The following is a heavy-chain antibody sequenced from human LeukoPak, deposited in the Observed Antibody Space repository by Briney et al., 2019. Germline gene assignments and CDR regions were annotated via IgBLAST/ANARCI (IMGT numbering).Heavy chain of an antibody. CDR3: ARTSIVPNWFDP. V-gene: IGHV4-4*02. CDR2: IYHSGST. CDR1: GGSISSSNW. Sequence: PSETLSLTCAVSGGSISSSNWWRWVRQPPGKGLEWIGEIYHSGSTNYNPSLKSRVTISVDKSKNQFSLKLSSVTAADTAVYYCARTSIVPNWFDPWGQGTLVTVSS. D-gene: IGHD2-8*01. J-gene: IGHJ5*02.